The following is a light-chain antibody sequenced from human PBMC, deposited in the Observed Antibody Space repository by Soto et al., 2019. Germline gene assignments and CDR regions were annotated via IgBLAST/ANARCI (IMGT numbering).Light chain of an antibody. J-gene: IGKJ1*01. CDR3: QHYGSSLWT. CDR2: GAS. V-gene: IGKV3-20*01. CDR1: ESVSSIY. Sequence: ETVLTQSPGTLSLSPGERATLSCRASESVSSIYLAWYQQKPGQAPRLLIFGASSRATGIPDRFSGSGSGTDFTLTISRLEPEDFAVYFCQHYGSSLWTFGQGTKVEIK.